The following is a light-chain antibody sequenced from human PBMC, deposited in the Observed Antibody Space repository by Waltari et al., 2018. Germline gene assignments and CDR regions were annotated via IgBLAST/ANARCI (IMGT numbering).Light chain of an antibody. CDR3: QALGSNRWV. CDR1: ILGNKY. V-gene: IGLV3-1*01. Sequence: SYELTQPPSVSVSPGQTASITCSGDILGNKYASWYQHKPGQSPLLVIYEDIKRPSGTPERFSGSKSGNTATLTISGTQSMDDADYYCQALGSNRWVFGGGTKLTVL. J-gene: IGLJ3*02. CDR2: EDI.